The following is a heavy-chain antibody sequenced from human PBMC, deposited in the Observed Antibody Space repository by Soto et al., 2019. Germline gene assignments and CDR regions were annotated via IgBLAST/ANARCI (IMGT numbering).Heavy chain of an antibody. CDR1: GFTFSSYA. CDR3: ARAPYGSGSYCPFDY. CDR2: ISYDGSNK. D-gene: IGHD3-10*01. V-gene: IGHV3-30-3*01. J-gene: IGHJ4*02. Sequence: QVQLVESGGGVVQPGRSLRLSCAASGFTFSSYAMHWVRQAPGKGLEWVAVISYDGSNKYYADSVKGRFTISRDNSKNTLYLQMNSLRAEDTAVYYCARAPYGSGSYCPFDYWGQGTLVTVSS.